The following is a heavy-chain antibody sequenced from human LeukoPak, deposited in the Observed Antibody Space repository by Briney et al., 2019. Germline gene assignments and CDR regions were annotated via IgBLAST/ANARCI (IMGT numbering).Heavy chain of an antibody. J-gene: IGHJ3*02. V-gene: IGHV4-59*01. CDR3: ARVRRSSNRPDASDT. D-gene: IGHD6-13*01. CDR2: IDYSGST. CDR1: GGSIGSYY. Sequence: KSSETLSLTCTVSGGSIGSYYWSWIRQPPGKGLEWVGYIDYSGSTNYNPSLKSRVTISLDTSKNHFSLKLSSVTAADTAVYYCARVRRSSNRPDASDTWGQGTMVTVSS.